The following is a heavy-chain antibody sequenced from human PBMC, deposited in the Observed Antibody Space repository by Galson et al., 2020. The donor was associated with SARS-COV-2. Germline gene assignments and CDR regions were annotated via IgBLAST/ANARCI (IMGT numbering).Heavy chain of an antibody. D-gene: IGHD6-19*01. CDR1: GFTFENHA. V-gene: IGHV3-33*01. CDR3: ARDGQLSSGWAFDY. Sequence: GGSLRLSCAASGFTFENHAMHWVRQAPGKGLEWVAQIFYDGSNTYYLDSVKGRFTISRDNSENTVSLQMDNLRAEDTAVYFCARDGQLSSGWAFDYWGQGTLVTGSS. CDR2: IFYDGSNT. J-gene: IGHJ4*02.